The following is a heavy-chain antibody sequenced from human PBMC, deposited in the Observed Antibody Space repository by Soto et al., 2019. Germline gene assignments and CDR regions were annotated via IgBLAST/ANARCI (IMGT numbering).Heavy chain of an antibody. J-gene: IGHJ2*01. CDR2: IYYSGST. CDR3: ARLVVAGTGWYFDL. D-gene: IGHD6-19*01. Sequence: SETLSLTCTVSGGSISSSSYYWGWIRKPPGKGLEWIGSIYYSGSTYYNPSLKSRVTLSVDTSKNQFSLKLSSVTAADTAVYYCARLVVAGTGWYFDLWGRGTLVTVSS. CDR1: GGSISSSSYY. V-gene: IGHV4-39*01.